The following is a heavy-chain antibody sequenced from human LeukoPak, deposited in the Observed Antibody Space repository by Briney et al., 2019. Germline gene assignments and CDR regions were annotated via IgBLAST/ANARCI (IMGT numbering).Heavy chain of an antibody. CDR1: GFTFDDYA. J-gene: IGHJ6*02. D-gene: IGHD6-19*01. CDR3: ASASAVAGIRRYYYYGMDV. CDR2: ISWNSGSI. V-gene: IGHV3-9*01. Sequence: PGGSLRLSCAASGFTFDDYAMHWVRQAPGKGLEWVSGISWNSGSIGYADSVKGRFTISRDNAKNSLYLQMNSLRAEDTALYYCASASAVAGIRRYYYYGMDVWGQGTTVTVSS.